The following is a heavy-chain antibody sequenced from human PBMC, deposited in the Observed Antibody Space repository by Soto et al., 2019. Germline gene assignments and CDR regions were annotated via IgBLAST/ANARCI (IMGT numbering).Heavy chain of an antibody. D-gene: IGHD3-10*01. CDR1: GYTLTELS. CDR3: ATRSPSYYYGSGSYRFYYYGMDV. Sequence: ASVKVSCKVSGYTLTELSMHWLRQAPGKGLEWMGGFDPEDGQSIYAQKFQGRVTMTEDTSTDTAYVELSSLRSEDTAVYYCATRSPSYYYGSGSYRFYYYGMDVWGQGTTVTVSS. V-gene: IGHV1-24*01. CDR2: FDPEDGQS. J-gene: IGHJ6*02.